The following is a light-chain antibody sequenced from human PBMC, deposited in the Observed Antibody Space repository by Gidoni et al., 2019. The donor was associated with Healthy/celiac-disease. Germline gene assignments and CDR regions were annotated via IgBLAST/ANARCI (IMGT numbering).Light chain of an antibody. V-gene: IGKV1-33*01. CDR1: QDINNY. CDR2: DAS. CDR3: QQYGNLPLT. J-gene: IGKJ4*01. Sequence: DIQMTQSPSSLSASVGDRVNITCQTSQDINNYLNWYQQKPGKAPKLLIFDASNLETGVPSRFSGSGSGTDFTFTISSLQPEDIATYYCQQYGNLPLTFVGGTKVEIK.